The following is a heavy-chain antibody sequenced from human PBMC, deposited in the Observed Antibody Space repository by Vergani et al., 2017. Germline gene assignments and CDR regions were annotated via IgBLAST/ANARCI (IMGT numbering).Heavy chain of an antibody. CDR3: ARIEQLVRGFIY. CDR2: IKQDGSEK. CDR1: GFTFSYAW. V-gene: IGHV3-7*03. Sequence: EVQLVESGGGLVKPGGSLRLSCAASGFTFSYAWMSWVRQAQGKGLEWVANIKQDGSEKYYVDSVKGRFTISRDNAKNSLYLQMNSLRAEDTAVYYCARIEQLVRGFIYWGQGTLVTVSS. D-gene: IGHD6-6*01. J-gene: IGHJ4*02.